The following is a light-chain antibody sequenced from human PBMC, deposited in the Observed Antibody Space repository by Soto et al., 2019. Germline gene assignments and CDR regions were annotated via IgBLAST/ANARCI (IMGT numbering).Light chain of an antibody. CDR3: QPYGNSALIT. Sequence: EIVLTQSPGTLSLSPWERATLSCRASQSVSSNYLAWYQQKPGQAPSLLIYGASSRATGIPDRFSGSGSGTDFTLTLSSLEPEDFGMYFCQPYGNSALITFGQGTRVEIE. CDR1: QSVSSNY. J-gene: IGKJ5*01. V-gene: IGKV3-20*01. CDR2: GAS.